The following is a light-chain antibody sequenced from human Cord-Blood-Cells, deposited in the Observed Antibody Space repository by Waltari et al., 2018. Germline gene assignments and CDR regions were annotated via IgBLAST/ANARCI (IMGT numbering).Light chain of an antibody. Sequence: SYELTQLPSASVSPGQTARINCSADALPKKYPYRYQQKSGHAPVLVIYEDSKRPSVIPERFSGSSSGTMATLTISGAQVEDEADYYCYSTDSSGNHRVFGGGTKLTVL. V-gene: IGLV3-10*01. CDR1: ALPKKY. J-gene: IGLJ2*01. CDR2: EDS. CDR3: YSTDSSGNHRV.